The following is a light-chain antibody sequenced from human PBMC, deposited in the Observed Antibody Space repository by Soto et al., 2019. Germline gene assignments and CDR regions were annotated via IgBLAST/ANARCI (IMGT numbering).Light chain of an antibody. V-gene: IGKV3-15*01. J-gene: IGKJ5*01. CDR3: QQYDNWPPIT. CDR2: GAS. Sequence: EVVMTQSPATLSVSPGARATLSCRASQSVSSNLAWYQQKHGQAPRLLIHGASTRATGIPARFSGSGSGTEFTLTISSLQSEDFAVYYCQQYDNWPPITFGQGTRLEIK. CDR1: QSVSSN.